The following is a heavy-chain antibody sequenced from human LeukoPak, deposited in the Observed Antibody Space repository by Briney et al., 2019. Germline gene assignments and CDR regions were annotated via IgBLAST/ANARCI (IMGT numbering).Heavy chain of an antibody. CDR3: ARHSAGSYSPDY. J-gene: IGHJ4*02. CDR2: IYYSGSSGRT. V-gene: IGHV4-59*08. Sequence: PSETLSLTCTVSGGPISRYHGSWIRQPPGKGLEWIGYIYYSGSSGRTNYNPSLKSRVTISGDMSKMQSSLKLTSVTAADTAVYYCARHSAGSYSPDYWGQGTLVTVSS. CDR1: GGPISRYH. D-gene: IGHD3-10*01.